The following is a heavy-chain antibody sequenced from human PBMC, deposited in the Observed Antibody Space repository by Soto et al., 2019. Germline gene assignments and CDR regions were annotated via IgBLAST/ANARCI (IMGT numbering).Heavy chain of an antibody. CDR3: ARLSKYGSGSYYNVGGY. CDR1: GYSFTSYW. Sequence: GESLKISCKGSGYSFTSYWISWVRQMPVKGLEWMGRIDPSDSYTNYSPSFQGHVTISADKSISTAYLQWSSLKASDTAMYYCARLSKYGSGSYYNVGGYWGQGTLVTVSS. CDR2: IDPSDSYT. J-gene: IGHJ4*02. V-gene: IGHV5-10-1*01. D-gene: IGHD3-10*01.